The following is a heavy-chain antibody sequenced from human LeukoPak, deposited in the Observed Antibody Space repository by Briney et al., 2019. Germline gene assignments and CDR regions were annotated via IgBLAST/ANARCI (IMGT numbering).Heavy chain of an antibody. V-gene: IGHV1-69*04. J-gene: IGHJ4*02. CDR2: IIPILGIA. CDR3: ARKFGELPDY. CDR1: GGTFSSYA. Sequence: SVKVSCKASGGTFSSYAICWVRQAPGQGLEWMGRIIPILGIANYAQKFQGRVTMTTDTSTSTAYMELRSLRSDDTAVYYCARKFGELPDYWGQGTLVTVSS. D-gene: IGHD3-10*01.